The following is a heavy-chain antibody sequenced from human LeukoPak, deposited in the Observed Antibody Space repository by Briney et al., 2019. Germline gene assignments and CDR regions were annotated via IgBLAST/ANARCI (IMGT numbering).Heavy chain of an antibody. J-gene: IGHJ5*02. V-gene: IGHV1-46*01. Sequence: ASVKVSCKASGYTFTSYYMHWVRQAPGQGFEWMGIINPSSGTTSYAQKFQGRVTMTRDTPTSTVYMELRSLRSEDTAVYYCARGLAEVGGVIQTEIRQTKGWFDPWGQGTLVTISP. CDR3: ARGLAEVGGVIQTEIRQTKGWFDP. CDR1: GYTFTSYY. CDR2: INPSSGTT. D-gene: IGHD3-16*02.